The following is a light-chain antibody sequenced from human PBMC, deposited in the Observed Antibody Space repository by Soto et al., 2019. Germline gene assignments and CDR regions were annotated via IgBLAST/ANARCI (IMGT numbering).Light chain of an antibody. V-gene: IGLV2-14*01. CDR1: STDIGRYNY. J-gene: IGLJ1*01. CDR2: DVS. Sequence: QSALTQPASVSGSPGQSITISCTGTSTDIGRYNYVSWYQQHPGKAPKLMIYDVSNRPSGVSNRFSGSKSGNTASLTISGLQAEDEADYYCSSYTSSSIYVFGTGTRSPS. CDR3: SSYTSSSIYV.